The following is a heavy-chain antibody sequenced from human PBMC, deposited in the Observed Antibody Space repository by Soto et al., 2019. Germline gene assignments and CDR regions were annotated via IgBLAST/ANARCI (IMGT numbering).Heavy chain of an antibody. CDR3: ARHANWNDSPYDY. V-gene: IGHV4-39*01. CDR2: IYYSGTT. J-gene: IGHJ4*02. Sequence: PSESLSLTCTVSGGSISSSTYYWGWISQPPGTGLEWIGNIYYSGTTYYNPSLKSRVTISVDTSKNQFSLKLTSVTAADTAVYYCARHANWNDSPYDYWGQGTLVTVSS. CDR1: GGSISSSTYY. D-gene: IGHD1-1*01.